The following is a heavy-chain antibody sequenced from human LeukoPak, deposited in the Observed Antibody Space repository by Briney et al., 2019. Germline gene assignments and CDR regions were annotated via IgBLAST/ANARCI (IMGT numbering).Heavy chain of an antibody. CDR2: MNPNSGNT. CDR3: ARSDPIAVAAIGY. D-gene: IGHD6-19*01. CDR1: GYTFTSYD. Sequence: ASVKVSCKASGYTFTSYDINWVRQATGQGLEWMGWMNPNSGNTSYAQKFQGRVTMTRNTSISTAYMELSSLRSEDTAVYYCARSDPIAVAAIGYWGQGTLVTVSS. J-gene: IGHJ4*02. V-gene: IGHV1-8*01.